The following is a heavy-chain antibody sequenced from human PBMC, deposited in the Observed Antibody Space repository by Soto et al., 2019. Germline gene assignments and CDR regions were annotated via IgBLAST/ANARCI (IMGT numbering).Heavy chain of an antibody. D-gene: IGHD3-22*01. Sequence: ASVKVSCKASGYTFTSYGISWVRQAPGQGLEWMGWISAYNGNTNYAQNFQGRVTMTTDTSTSTAYMELRSLRSDDTAVYYCARDRGYFDSSGYYDYWGQGTLVTVSS. V-gene: IGHV1-18*01. CDR3: ARDRGYFDSSGYYDY. J-gene: IGHJ4*02. CDR2: ISAYNGNT. CDR1: GYTFTSYG.